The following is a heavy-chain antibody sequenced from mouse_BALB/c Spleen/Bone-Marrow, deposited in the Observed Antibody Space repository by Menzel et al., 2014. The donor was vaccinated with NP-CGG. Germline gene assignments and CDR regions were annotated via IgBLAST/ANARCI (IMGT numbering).Heavy chain of an antibody. CDR3: ARGLYGNSGY. CDR1: GYTFTSYW. V-gene: IGHV1-69*02. CDR2: IDPSDSYT. J-gene: IGHJ2*01. Sequence: QVQLQQSRAELVKPGASVKLSCKASGYTFTSYWMHWVKRRPGQGLEWIGEIDPSDSYTNYNQKFKGKATLTVDKSSSTAYMQLSSLTSEDSAVYYCARGLYGNSGYWGQGTTLTVSS. D-gene: IGHD2-1*01.